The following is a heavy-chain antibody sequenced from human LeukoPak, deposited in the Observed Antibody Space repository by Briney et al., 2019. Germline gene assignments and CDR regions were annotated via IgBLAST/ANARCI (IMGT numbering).Heavy chain of an antibody. J-gene: IGHJ4*02. CDR3: ARGGTSTWYSGDY. CDR2: IYSSGSV. V-gene: IGHV4-4*09. Sequence: SETLSLTCTISGGSISDGYWNWIRQPPGKGLEWIGRIYSSGSVSYSPSLMSRVTMSIDTSKNQFSLKLSSVTAADTAVYYCARGGTSTWYSGDYWGQGALVTVSS. D-gene: IGHD6-13*01. CDR1: GGSISDGY.